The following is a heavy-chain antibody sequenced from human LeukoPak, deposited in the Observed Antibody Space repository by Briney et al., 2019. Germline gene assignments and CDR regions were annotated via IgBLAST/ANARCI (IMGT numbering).Heavy chain of an antibody. CDR2: IYTSGST. Sequence: SETLSLTCSVSGGSFDSKYWSWIRQPPGKGLEWIGYIYTSGSTNFNPSLRSRVAMSIDTSKNQFSLKVYSVTAADTAVYYCAKHSTYYGSGSYFFHWGQGTLVTVSS. CDR3: AKHSTYYGSGSYFFH. CDR1: GGSFDSKY. V-gene: IGHV4-4*09. J-gene: IGHJ4*02. D-gene: IGHD3-10*01.